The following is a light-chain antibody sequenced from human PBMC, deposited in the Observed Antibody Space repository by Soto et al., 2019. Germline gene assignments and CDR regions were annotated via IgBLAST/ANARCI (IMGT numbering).Light chain of an antibody. Sequence: DVVMTQSPLSLPVTLGQSAYISCKSSRSLVYSDGNTYLNWFHQRPGQSPRRLIYKISNRDYGVPQRFSGSGSGTDFTLTISRVEAEDVGVYYCLQGSHWPPTFGQGTKVEFK. J-gene: IGKJ1*01. CDR2: KIS. V-gene: IGKV2-30*01. CDR1: RSLVYSDGNTY. CDR3: LQGSHWPPT.